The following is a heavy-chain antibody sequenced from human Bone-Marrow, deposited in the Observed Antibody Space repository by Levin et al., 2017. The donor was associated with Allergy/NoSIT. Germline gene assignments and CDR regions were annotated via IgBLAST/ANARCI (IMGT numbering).Heavy chain of an antibody. CDR2: IRSKANSYAT. V-gene: IGHV3-73*01. Sequence: HPGGSLRLSCAASGFTFSGSAMHWVRQASGKGLEWVGRIRSKANSYATAYAASVKGRFTISRDDSKNTAYLQMNSLKTEDTAVYYCTRVGYCSGGSLYFQHWGQGTLVTVSS. CDR1: GFTFSGSA. J-gene: IGHJ1*01. CDR3: TRVGYCSGGSLYFQH. D-gene: IGHD2-15*01.